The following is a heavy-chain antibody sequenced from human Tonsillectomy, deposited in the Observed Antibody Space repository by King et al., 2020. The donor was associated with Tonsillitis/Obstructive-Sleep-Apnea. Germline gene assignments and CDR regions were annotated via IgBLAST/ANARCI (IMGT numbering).Heavy chain of an antibody. D-gene: IGHD3-22*01. CDR3: VRDYHDSSGSFEKEGPFDY. Sequence: VQLVESGGGVVQPGRSLRLSCAASGFTFSNYGMHWIRQAPGKGLDWVAAIWFDGSNKYYADSVKGRFIISRDNSKNTLYLQMNSLRAEDTAVYYCVRDYHDSSGSFEKEGPFDYWGQGTLVTVSS. CDR2: IWFDGSNK. V-gene: IGHV3-33*01. CDR1: GFTFSNYG. J-gene: IGHJ4*02.